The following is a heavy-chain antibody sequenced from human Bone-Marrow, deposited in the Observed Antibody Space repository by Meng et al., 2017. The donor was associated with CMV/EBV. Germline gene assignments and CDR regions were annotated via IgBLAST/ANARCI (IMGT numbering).Heavy chain of an antibody. D-gene: IGHD7-27*01. CDR1: GFTFGDFW. V-gene: IGHV3-7*03. CDR3: AKGVPNSGRGGLDF. J-gene: IGHJ3*01. CDR2: IRQDGTER. Sequence: GESLKISCAASGFTFGDFWMPWVRQAPGKGLENVANIRQDGTERYYVASVKGRFTISRDNSRNSLYLQMNSLRVEDTAVYYCAKGVPNSGRGGLDFWGQGTMVTVSS.